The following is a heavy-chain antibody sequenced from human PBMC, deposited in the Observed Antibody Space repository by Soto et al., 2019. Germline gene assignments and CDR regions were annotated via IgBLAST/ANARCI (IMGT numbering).Heavy chain of an antibody. V-gene: IGHV3-66*01. D-gene: IGHD6-13*01. CDR3: ARDRVNDTSWYGHYYYNGADV. J-gene: IGHJ6*02. CDR1: GFTVSRNY. Sequence: EVQLVQSGGGLVQPGGSLRLSCAASGFTVSRNYMSWVRQAPAKGLEWVSIIYSGGSTYYADSVKGRFTISRDNSKNTLYLQMNTLRAEDTAVYYCARDRVNDTSWYGHYYYNGADVWGQGTTVTVSS. CDR2: IYSGGST.